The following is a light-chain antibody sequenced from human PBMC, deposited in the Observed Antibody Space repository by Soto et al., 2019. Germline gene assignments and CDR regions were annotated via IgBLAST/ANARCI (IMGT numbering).Light chain of an antibody. CDR2: DAS. Sequence: TQSTATLSLSPGEIDTLSFGASQSVSNSYLAWYHQKPGLAPRLHIDDASSTTTGTPDRFSGSRSGTDFTLTISRLEPEDFAVYSCQQYGSSPSTFGQGIKVDIK. CDR3: QQYGSSPST. J-gene: IGKJ1*01. CDR1: QSVSNSY. V-gene: IGKV3D-20*01.